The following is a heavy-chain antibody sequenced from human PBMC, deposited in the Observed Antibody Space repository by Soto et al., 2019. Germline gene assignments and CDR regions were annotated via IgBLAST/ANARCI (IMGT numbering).Heavy chain of an antibody. CDR3: ARHGAAIWLGY. D-gene: IGHD6-19*01. CDR2: IDPSDSYI. Sequence: GESLKISCKTSGYTFSGHWISWVRQVPGKGLQWMGNIDPSDSYINYNPAFRGHVTFSVDKSNSTAYLHWRSLGPSDTAIYYCARHGAAIWLGYWGQGTMVTVSS. J-gene: IGHJ4*02. CDR1: GYTFSGHW. V-gene: IGHV5-10-1*01.